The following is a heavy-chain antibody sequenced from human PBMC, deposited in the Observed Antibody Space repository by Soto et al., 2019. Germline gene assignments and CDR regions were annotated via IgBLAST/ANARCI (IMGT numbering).Heavy chain of an antibody. D-gene: IGHD3-3*01. Sequence: SETLSLTCTVSGGSISSYYWSWIRQPPGKGLEWIGYIYYSGSTNYNPSLKSRVTISVDTSKNQFSLKLSSVTAADTAVYYCARHDGITIFGVVTQPQYYFDYWGQGTLVTVSS. CDR1: GGSISSYY. J-gene: IGHJ4*02. CDR3: ARHDGITIFGVVTQPQYYFDY. V-gene: IGHV4-59*08. CDR2: IYYSGST.